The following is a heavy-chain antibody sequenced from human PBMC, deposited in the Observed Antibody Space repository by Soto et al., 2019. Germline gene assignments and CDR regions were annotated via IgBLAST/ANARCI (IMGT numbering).Heavy chain of an antibody. CDR1: GFTVISNY. J-gene: IGHJ6*02. CDR2: IYSGGST. V-gene: IGHV3-53*01. D-gene: IGHD2-2*01. CDR3: ASTGTHCSSTSCYPGNYGMDV. Sequence: PGGSLRLSCASSGFTVISNYMSWVRQAAGKVLEWVSVIYSGGSTYYADSVKGRFTISRDNSKNTLYLQMNSLRAEATAVYYCASTGTHCSSTSCYPGNYGMDVWGQGTTVTVSS.